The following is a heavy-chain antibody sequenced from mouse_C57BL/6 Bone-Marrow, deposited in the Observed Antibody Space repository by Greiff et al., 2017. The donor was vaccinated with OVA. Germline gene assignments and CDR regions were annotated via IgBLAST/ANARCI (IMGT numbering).Heavy chain of an antibody. D-gene: IGHD1-1*01. CDR2: IWRGGST. CDR3: AKTGFITTVVATLDWYFDV. Sequence: VKLVESGPGLVQPSQSLSITCTVSGFSLTSYGVHWVRQPPGKGLEWLGVIWRGGSTDYNAAFMSRLSISKDNSKSQVFFKMNSLQADDTAIYYGAKTGFITTVVATLDWYFDVWGTGTTVTVSS. V-gene: IGHV2-4*01. J-gene: IGHJ1*03. CDR1: GFSLTSYG.